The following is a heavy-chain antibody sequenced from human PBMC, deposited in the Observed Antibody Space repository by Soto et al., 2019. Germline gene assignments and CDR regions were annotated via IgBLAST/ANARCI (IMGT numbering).Heavy chain of an antibody. Sequence: QVQLQESGPGLVKPSGTLSLTCAVSSGSISSSNWWSWVRQPPGKGLEWIGEIYHSGSTNDNPSLKSRVTISVDKSKNQFSLKLSAVTAADTAVYYCARLPAAPQDDDNWFDPWGQGTLVTVSS. CDR3: ARLPAAPQDDDNWFDP. CDR2: IYHSGST. J-gene: IGHJ5*02. CDR1: SGSISSSNW. V-gene: IGHV4-4*02. D-gene: IGHD2-2*01.